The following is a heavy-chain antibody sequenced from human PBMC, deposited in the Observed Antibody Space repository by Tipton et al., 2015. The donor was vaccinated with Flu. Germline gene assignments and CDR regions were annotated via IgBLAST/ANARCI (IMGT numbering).Heavy chain of an antibody. CDR2: FYYGETT. J-gene: IGHJ4*02. Sequence: TLSLTCTVSGDSISRFYWSWIRQPPGKGLEWIGYFYYGETTKYNPSLKSRVSITIDTSKNQFSLNLTSVTAADTAVYYCVRLSYYDVDLKNFYFDYWGQGALVTVSS. D-gene: IGHD3-10*02. CDR1: GDSISRFY. CDR3: VRLSYYDVDLKNFYFDY. V-gene: IGHV4-59*01.